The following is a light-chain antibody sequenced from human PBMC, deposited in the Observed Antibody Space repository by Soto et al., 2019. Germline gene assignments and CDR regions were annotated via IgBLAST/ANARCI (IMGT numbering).Light chain of an antibody. CDR2: GAS. CDR1: QSISSSY. J-gene: IGKJ1*01. Sequence: EIVLTQSPGTLSLSPGERTTLSCRASQSISSSYLAWYQQKPGQAHRLLVYGASSRATGIPDRFRGSGSGTDFTLTVSRLEPEDFALYYCQQYSSTFWTLGQGTKVEIK. V-gene: IGKV3-20*01. CDR3: QQYSSTFWT.